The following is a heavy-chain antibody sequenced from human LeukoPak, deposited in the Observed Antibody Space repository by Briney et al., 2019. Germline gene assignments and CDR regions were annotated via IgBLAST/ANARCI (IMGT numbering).Heavy chain of an antibody. J-gene: IGHJ4*02. Sequence: GGSLRLSCAASGFIFSSYGMHWVRQAPGKGLEWVAFIRYDGSNKYYADSVKGRFTISRDNSKNTLYLQMNSLRAEDTAVYYCAKESNADYYGSGSSWYFDYWGQGTLVTVSS. CDR1: GFIFSSYG. CDR2: IRYDGSNK. V-gene: IGHV3-30*02. CDR3: AKESNADYYGSGSSWYFDY. D-gene: IGHD3-10*01.